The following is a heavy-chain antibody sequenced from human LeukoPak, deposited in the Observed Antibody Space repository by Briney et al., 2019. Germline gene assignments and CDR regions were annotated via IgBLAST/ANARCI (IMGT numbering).Heavy chain of an antibody. V-gene: IGHV3-48*03. D-gene: IGHD4-23*01. J-gene: IGHJ4*02. Sequence: PGGSLRLSCAASGFTFSSYEVNWVRQAPGKGLEWVSYISSSGSTIYYADSVKGRFTISRDNAKNSLYLQMNSLRAEDTAVYYCARGPTVVTPFDYWGQGTLVTVSS. CDR1: GFTFSSYE. CDR3: ARGPTVVTPFDY. CDR2: ISSSGSTI.